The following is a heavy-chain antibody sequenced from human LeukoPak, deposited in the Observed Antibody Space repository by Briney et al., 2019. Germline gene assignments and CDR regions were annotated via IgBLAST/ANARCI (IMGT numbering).Heavy chain of an antibody. Sequence: ASVKVSCKASGYTFTSYGISWVRQAPGQGLEWMGRISAYNGNTNYAQKLQGRVTTTTDTSTSTAYMELRSLRSDDTAVYYCARSGYCSSTSCYTVEYYYYYGMDVWGQGTTVTVSS. CDR1: GYTFTSYG. J-gene: IGHJ6*02. CDR3: ARSGYCSSTSCYTVEYYYYYGMDV. D-gene: IGHD2-2*02. CDR2: ISAYNGNT. V-gene: IGHV1-18*01.